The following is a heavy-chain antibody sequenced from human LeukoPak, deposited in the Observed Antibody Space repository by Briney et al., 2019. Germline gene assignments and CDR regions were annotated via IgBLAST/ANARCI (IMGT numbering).Heavy chain of an antibody. D-gene: IGHD1-7*01. J-gene: IGHJ4*02. CDR1: GYTFTGYY. Sequence: ASVKVSCKASGYTFTGYYMHWVRQAPGQGLEWMGWINPNSGGTNYAQKFQGRVTMTRDTSISTAYMELSRLRSDDTAVYFCARDGEAFGWNYAFDYWGQGTLVTVSS. CDR3: ARDGEAFGWNYAFDY. CDR2: INPNSGGT. V-gene: IGHV1-2*02.